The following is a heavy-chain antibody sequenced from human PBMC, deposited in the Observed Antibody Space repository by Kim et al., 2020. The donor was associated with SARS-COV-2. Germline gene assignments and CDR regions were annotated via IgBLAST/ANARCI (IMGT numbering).Heavy chain of an antibody. CDR3: ASGPDLYGENYGMDV. CDR1: GYSFTSYW. CDR2: IDPSDSYT. D-gene: IGHD3-10*01. Sequence: GESLKISCKGSGYSFTSYWISWVRQMPGKGLEWMGRIDPSDSYTNYSPSFQGHVTISADKSISTAYLQWSSLKASDTAMYYCASGPDLYGENYGMDVWGQGTTVTVSS. J-gene: IGHJ6*02. V-gene: IGHV5-10-1*01.